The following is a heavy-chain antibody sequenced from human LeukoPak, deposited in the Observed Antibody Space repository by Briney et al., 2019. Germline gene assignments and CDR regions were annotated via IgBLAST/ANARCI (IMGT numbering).Heavy chain of an antibody. J-gene: IGHJ4*02. CDR3: AETSSGWYFFGLDY. D-gene: IGHD6-19*01. CDR1: GGTFSSYA. CDR2: IIPIFGTA. V-gene: IGHV1-69*13. Sequence: ASVKVSCKASGGTFSSYAISWVRQAPGQGLEWMGGIIPIFGTANYAQKFQGRVTITADESTSTAYMELSSLRSEDTAVYYCAETSSGWYFFGLDYWGQGTLVTVSS.